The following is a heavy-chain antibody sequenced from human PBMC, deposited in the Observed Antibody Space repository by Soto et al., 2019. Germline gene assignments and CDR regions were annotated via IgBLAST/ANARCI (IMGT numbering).Heavy chain of an antibody. CDR2: IYYIGST. V-gene: IGHV4-59*01. CDR3: ARSRYSSSWFADY. Sequence: SETLSLTCTVSGGSISSYYWSWIRQPPGKGLEWIGYIYYIGSTNYNPSLKSRVTMSVDTPKNQFSLKLSSVTAADTAVYYCARSRYSSSWFADYWGQGTLVTVSS. J-gene: IGHJ4*02. D-gene: IGHD6-13*01. CDR1: GGSISSYY.